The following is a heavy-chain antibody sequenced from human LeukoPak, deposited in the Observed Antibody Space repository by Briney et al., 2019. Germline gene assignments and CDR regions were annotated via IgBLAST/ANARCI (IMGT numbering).Heavy chain of an antibody. V-gene: IGHV3-33*06. J-gene: IGHJ4*02. CDR3: AKDLEYSSSSFDY. CDR2: IWFDGSKE. CDR1: GFTFSSNG. D-gene: IGHD6-6*01. Sequence: GRSLRLSCAASGFTFSSNGMHWVRRAPGKGLEWVALIWFDGSKEYYADSVKGRFTISRDNSKNTLYLQMNSLRAEDTAVYYCAKDLEYSSSSFDYWGQGTLVTVSS.